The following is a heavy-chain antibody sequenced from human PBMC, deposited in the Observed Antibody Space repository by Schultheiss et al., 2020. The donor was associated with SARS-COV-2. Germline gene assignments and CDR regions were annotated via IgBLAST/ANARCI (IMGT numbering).Heavy chain of an antibody. J-gene: IGHJ3*02. Sequence: GESLKISCAASGFTFSDYYMTWIRQAPGKGLEWVSYISSGGSTIYYADFVKGRFTISRDNAKNTLYLQMNSLRAEDTAVYYCAKVRYYDSSGYYYRPDAFDIWGQGTMVTVSS. CDR1: GFTFSDYY. D-gene: IGHD3-22*01. CDR2: ISSGGSTI. V-gene: IGHV3-11*01. CDR3: AKVRYYDSSGYYYRPDAFDI.